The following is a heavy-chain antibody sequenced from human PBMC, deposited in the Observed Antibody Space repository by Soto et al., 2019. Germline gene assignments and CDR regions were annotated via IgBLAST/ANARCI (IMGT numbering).Heavy chain of an antibody. D-gene: IGHD3-22*01. Sequence: GASVKVSCKASGYTFSSYGINWVRQAPGQGLEWMGWISAYNGNTNYAQKLRGRVTMTTDTSTSTAYMELRSLRSDDTAVYYCARDLRHYYDSSGYSWFDPWGQGTLVTVSS. CDR1: GYTFSSYG. CDR3: ARDLRHYYDSSGYSWFDP. V-gene: IGHV1-18*01. J-gene: IGHJ5*02. CDR2: ISAYNGNT.